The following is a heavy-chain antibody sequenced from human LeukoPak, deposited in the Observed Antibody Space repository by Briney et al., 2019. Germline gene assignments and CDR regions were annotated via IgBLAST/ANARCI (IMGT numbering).Heavy chain of an antibody. D-gene: IGHD2/OR15-2a*01. Sequence: GASVKVSCKASGGTFSSYAISWVRQAPGQGLEWMGWISGYNGNTNYAQNLQGRFTMTTDTSTTTAYMDLRSLTSDDTAVYYCARSRSGDFLNDFWGQGTRVTVSS. J-gene: IGHJ4*02. CDR3: ARSRSGDFLNDF. V-gene: IGHV1-18*01. CDR1: GGTFSSYA. CDR2: ISGYNGNT.